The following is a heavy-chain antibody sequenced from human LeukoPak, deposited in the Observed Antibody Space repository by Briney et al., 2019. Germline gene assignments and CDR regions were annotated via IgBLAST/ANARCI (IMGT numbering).Heavy chain of an antibody. CDR2: ISSSSSYI. J-gene: IGHJ6*03. CDR3: ARSDWPTYYYMDV. CDR1: GFTFSSYA. V-gene: IGHV3-21*01. Sequence: AGGSLRLSCAASGFTFSSYAMNWVRQAPGKGLEWVSSISSSSSYIYYADSVKGRFTISRDNAKNSLYLQMNSLRAEDTAVYYCARSDWPTYYYMDVWGKGTTVTISS. D-gene: IGHD3/OR15-3a*01.